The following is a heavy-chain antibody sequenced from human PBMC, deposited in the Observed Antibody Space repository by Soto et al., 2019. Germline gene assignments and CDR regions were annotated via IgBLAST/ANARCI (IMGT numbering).Heavy chain of an antibody. CDR1: GGSFSGYD. D-gene: IGHD2-15*01. V-gene: IGHV4-34*01. Sequence: PSETLSLTCAVYGGSFSGYDWSWIRQPPGKGLEWIGEINHSGSTNYNPSLKSRVTISVDTSKNQFSLKLSSVTAADTAVYYCARGSRYCSGRSCYSYDYYYYMDVWGKGTTVTVSS. CDR3: ARGSRYCSGRSCYSYDYYYYMDV. J-gene: IGHJ6*03. CDR2: INHSGST.